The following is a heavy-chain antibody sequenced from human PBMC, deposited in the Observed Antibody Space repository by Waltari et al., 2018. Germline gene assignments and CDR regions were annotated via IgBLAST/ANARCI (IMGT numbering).Heavy chain of an antibody. V-gene: IGHV1-69*08. CDR3: ARDYHFDYFDY. CDR1: GGTFSSYT. D-gene: IGHD3-3*01. Sequence: VQLVQSGAEVKKPGSSVKVSCKASGGTFSSYTISWVRQAPGQGLEWMGRIIPILGIANYAQKFQGRVTITADKSTSTAYMELSSLRSEDTAVYYCARDYHFDYFDYWGQGTLVTVSS. J-gene: IGHJ4*02. CDR2: IIPILGIA.